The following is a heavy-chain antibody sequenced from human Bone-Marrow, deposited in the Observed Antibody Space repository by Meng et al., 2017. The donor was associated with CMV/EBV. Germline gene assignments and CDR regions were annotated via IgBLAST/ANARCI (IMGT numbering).Heavy chain of an antibody. J-gene: IGHJ4*02. D-gene: IGHD5-18*01. V-gene: IGHV1-8*01. CDR2: MNPNSGNT. CDR3: ARARGAVDTAMVMGY. CDR1: GYTFTSYD. Sequence: ASVKVSCKASGYTFTSYDINWVRQATGQGLEWMGWMNPNSGNTGYAQKFQGRVTMTRNTSISTAYTELSSLRSEDTAVYYCARARGAVDTAMVMGYWGQGTLVTVSS.